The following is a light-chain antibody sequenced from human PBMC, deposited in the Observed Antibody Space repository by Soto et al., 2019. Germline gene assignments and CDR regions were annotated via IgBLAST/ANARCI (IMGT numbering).Light chain of an antibody. V-gene: IGKV3-20*01. CDR3: QQYGSSSVT. J-gene: IGKJ5*01. CDR1: QSVSSSY. CDR2: GAS. Sequence: EIVLTQSPGTLPLSPGERATLSCRASQSVSSSYLAWYQQKPGQPPRLLIYGASSRATGIPDRFSGSGSGTDVTLTISRLEPEDFAVYYCQQYGSSSVTFGQGTRLEIK.